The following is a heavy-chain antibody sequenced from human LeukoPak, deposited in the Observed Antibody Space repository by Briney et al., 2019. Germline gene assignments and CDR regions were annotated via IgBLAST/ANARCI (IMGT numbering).Heavy chain of an antibody. V-gene: IGHV4-59*08. CDR1: GDSISRYY. J-gene: IGHJ4*02. Sequence: SETLSLTCTVSGDSISRYYWSRIRQPPGKGLEWVGYIYYSGSTNYNPSLKSRVTISVDTSNNQFSLKLRSVTAADTAVYYCARTMVRGTYYFDDWGQGTLVTVSS. CDR2: IYYSGST. D-gene: IGHD3-10*01. CDR3: ARTMVRGTYYFDD.